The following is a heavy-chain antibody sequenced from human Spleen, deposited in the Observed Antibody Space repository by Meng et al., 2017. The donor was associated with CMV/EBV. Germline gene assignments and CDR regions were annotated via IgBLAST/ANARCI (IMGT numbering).Heavy chain of an antibody. V-gene: IGHV1-69*05. J-gene: IGHJ4*02. D-gene: IGHD2-15*01. CDR2: IIPIFGPA. CDR3: ARTPLDCSSGNCRLSGGLDY. CDR1: SYG. Sequence: SYGVTWVRQAPGQGLEWIGGIIPIFGPATYAQKFQGRLTMTTDTSTSTAYMELRSLRSDDTAVYYCARTPLDCSSGNCRLSGGLDYWGQGTLVTVSS.